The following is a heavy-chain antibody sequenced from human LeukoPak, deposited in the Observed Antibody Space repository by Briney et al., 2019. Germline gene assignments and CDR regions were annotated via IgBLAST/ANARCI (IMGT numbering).Heavy chain of an antibody. CDR2: ISLAGQT. Sequence: PSETLSLTCGVSGGSIRGTNWWSWVRQPPGQGLEWIGEISLAGQTNYNPSLSGRVTMSLDKSSNQLSLHLTSVTAADTATYFCSRESGPFCPFGYWGQGTLVIVSS. CDR1: GGSIRGTNW. J-gene: IGHJ4*02. CDR3: SRESGPFCPFGY. D-gene: IGHD1-26*01. V-gene: IGHV4/OR15-8*02.